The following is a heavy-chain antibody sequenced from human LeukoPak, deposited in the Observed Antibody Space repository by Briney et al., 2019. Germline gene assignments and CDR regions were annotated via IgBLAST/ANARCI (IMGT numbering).Heavy chain of an antibody. J-gene: IGHJ4*02. CDR1: GFTFSSYS. Sequence: PGGSLRLSCAASGFTFSSYSMNWVRQAPGKGLEWVSSISSSSSYIYYADSVKGRFTISRDNAKNSLYLQMNSLRAEDTAVYYCARDPTTTGYSSGWLTFFDYWGQGTVVAVSS. CDR3: ARDPTTTGYSSGWLTFFDY. D-gene: IGHD6-19*01. CDR2: ISSSSSYI. V-gene: IGHV3-21*01.